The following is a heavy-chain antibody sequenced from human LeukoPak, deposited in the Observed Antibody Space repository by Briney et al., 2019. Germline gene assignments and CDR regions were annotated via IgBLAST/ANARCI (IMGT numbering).Heavy chain of an antibody. D-gene: IGHD2-2*01. CDR3: ARDRGCSSTSCSGAFDI. CDR2: ISSSSSYI. Sequence: GGSLRLSCAASGFTFSSYSMNWVRQAPGKGLGWVSSISSSSSYIYYADSVKGRFAISRDNAKNSLYLQMNSLRAEDTAVYYCARDRGCSSTSCSGAFDIWGQGTMVTVSS. J-gene: IGHJ3*02. CDR1: GFTFSSYS. V-gene: IGHV3-21*01.